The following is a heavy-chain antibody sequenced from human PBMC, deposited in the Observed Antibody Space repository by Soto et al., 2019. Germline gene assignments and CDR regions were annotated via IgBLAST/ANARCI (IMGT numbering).Heavy chain of an antibody. CDR3: ASLDGSGSHSYLNCYCYMDV. Sequence: QVQLQESGPGLVKPSETLSLTCTVSGGSISSYYWSWIRQPPGKGLEWIGYIYYSGSTNYNPSLKTRVTIAVDTSTNASSLKLSSVTAADTAVYYCASLDGSGSHSYLNCYCYMDVWGKGTTVTVSS. D-gene: IGHD3-10*01. J-gene: IGHJ6*03. CDR2: IYYSGST. V-gene: IGHV4-59*08. CDR1: GGSISSYY.